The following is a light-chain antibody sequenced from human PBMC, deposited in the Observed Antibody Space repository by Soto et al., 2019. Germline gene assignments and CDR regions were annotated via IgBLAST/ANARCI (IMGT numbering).Light chain of an antibody. V-gene: IGKV3-20*01. CDR1: QSVSSK. CDR2: DTS. CDR3: QQYVSSLIT. Sequence: SAWERAAGSSRASQSVSSKLAWYRQRPGQAPRLVIYDTSTRATGIPDRFSGGGSGTDFTLTISRLEPEDFAVYYCQQYVSSLITFGQRTRLEN. J-gene: IGKJ5*01.